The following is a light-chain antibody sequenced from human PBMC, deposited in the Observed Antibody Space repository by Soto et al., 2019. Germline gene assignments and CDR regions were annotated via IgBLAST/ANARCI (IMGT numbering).Light chain of an antibody. CDR1: SSDVGGYNY. Sequence: QSALTQPASVSGSPGQSITISCTGTSSDVGGYNYVSWYQQHPGKAPKLMIYDVSYRPSGVSNRFSGSKSGNTASLTISGLQAEDAADYYCSSYTGSSTLTFGTGTKLTVL. J-gene: IGLJ1*01. CDR3: SSYTGSSTLT. CDR2: DVS. V-gene: IGLV2-14*01.